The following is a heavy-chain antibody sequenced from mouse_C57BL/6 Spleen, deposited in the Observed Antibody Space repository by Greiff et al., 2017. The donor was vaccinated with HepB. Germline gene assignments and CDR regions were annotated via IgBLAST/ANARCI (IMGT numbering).Heavy chain of an antibody. CDR2: IDPENGDT. V-gene: IGHV14-4*01. Sequence: VQLKESGAELVRPGASVKLSCTASGFNIKDDYMHWVKQRPEQGLEWIGWIDPENGDTEYASKFQGKATITADTTSNPSYLQLSSLTSADTAVYYCTLYGPGAMDYWGQGTSVTVSS. J-gene: IGHJ4*01. D-gene: IGHD1-1*01. CDR1: GFNIKDDY. CDR3: TLYGPGAMDY.